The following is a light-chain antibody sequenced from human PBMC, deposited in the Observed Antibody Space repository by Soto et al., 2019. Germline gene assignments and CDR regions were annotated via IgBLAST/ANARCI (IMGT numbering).Light chain of an antibody. CDR1: SSNIGAGYD. J-gene: IGLJ1*01. Sequence: QSVLTQPPSGSGAPGQRVTISCTGSSSNIGAGYDVHWYQQLPGTALKLLIYGNSNRPSGVPDRFSGSKSGTSASLAITGLQAEDEADYYCQSYDSSLSGFDVFGTGTKVTVL. CDR3: QSYDSSLSGFDV. CDR2: GNS. V-gene: IGLV1-40*01.